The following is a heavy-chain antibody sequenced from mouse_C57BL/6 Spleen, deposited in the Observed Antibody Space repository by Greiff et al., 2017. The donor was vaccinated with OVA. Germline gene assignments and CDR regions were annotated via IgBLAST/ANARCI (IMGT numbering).Heavy chain of an antibody. CDR3: AVANWDVGYAMDY. CDR1: GYTFTDYN. Sequence: EVQLQQSGPELVKPGASVKMSCKASGYTFTDYNMHWVKQSHGKSLEWIGYINPNNGGTSYNQKFKGKATLTVNKSSSTAYMELRSLTSEDSAVYYVAVANWDVGYAMDYWGQGTSVTVSS. CDR2: INPNNGGT. V-gene: IGHV1-22*01. J-gene: IGHJ4*01. D-gene: IGHD4-1*01.